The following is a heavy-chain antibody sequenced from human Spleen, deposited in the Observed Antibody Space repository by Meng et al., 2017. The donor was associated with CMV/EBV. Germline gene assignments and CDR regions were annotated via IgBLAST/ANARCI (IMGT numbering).Heavy chain of an antibody. V-gene: IGHV3-23*01. D-gene: IGHD3-22*01. J-gene: IGHJ5*02. CDR2: ISGSGGST. CDR1: GFTVSSNY. CDR3: TTQTYYYDSNGYYHWYDP. Sequence: GESLKISCAASGFTVSSNYMSWVRQAPGKGLEWVSTISGSGGSTYYADSVKGRFTISRDNSKNTLYLQMNSLKTEDTAVYYCTTQTYYYDSNGYYHWYDPWGHGTLVTVSS.